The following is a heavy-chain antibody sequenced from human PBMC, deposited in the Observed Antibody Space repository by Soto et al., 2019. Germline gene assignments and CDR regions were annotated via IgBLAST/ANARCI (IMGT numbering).Heavy chain of an antibody. CDR1: GGSISTSNYY. Sequence: SETLSLTCTVSGGSISTSNYYWAWIRQPPGKGLEWIGSIYSIGSTYYNPSLESRVTISVDTSKNQFSLRLSSVTAADTAVFYCVRHKHYSNHFDYWGQGTLVTVSS. CDR2: IYSIGST. V-gene: IGHV4-39*01. J-gene: IGHJ4*02. D-gene: IGHD4-4*01. CDR3: VRHKHYSNHFDY.